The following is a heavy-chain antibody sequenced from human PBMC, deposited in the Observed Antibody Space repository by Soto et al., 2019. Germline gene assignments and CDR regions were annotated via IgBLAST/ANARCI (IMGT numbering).Heavy chain of an antibody. CDR2: IKQDGSDA. V-gene: IGHV3-7*01. J-gene: IGHJ4*02. Sequence: EVQLVESGGGLVQPGGSLRLSCAASGFAIRSYWMSWVRQAPGKGLEWVANIKQDGSDAYYVDSVKGRFTISRDNAKNSLYLQMGSLRAEDTAVYYCARQPFWGQGTPVTVSS. CDR1: GFAIRSYW. CDR3: ARQPF.